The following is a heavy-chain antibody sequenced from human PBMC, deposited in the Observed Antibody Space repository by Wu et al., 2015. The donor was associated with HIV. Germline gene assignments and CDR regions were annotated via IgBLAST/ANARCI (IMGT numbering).Heavy chain of an antibody. V-gene: IGHV1-18*01. CDR2: ISAYNGNT. J-gene: IGHJ3*02. CDR1: GYTFTSYG. D-gene: IGHD5-12*01. CDR3: ARDRWLRFVGVPLSFDI. Sequence: QVQLVQSGAEVKKPGASVKVSCKASGYTFTSYGISWVRQAPGQGLEWMGWISAYNGNTNYAQKLQGRVTMTRNTSISTAYMELSSLRSEDHGRSITGARDRWLRFVGVPLSFDIVGTKGQVVHRLF.